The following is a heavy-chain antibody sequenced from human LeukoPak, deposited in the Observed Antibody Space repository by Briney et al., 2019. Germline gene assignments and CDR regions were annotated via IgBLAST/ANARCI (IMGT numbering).Heavy chain of an antibody. CDR3: ARGYYDSSGYLISYNWFDP. V-gene: IGHV4-59*01. D-gene: IGHD3-22*01. J-gene: IGHJ5*02. Sequence: SETLSLTCTVSGGSISHYYWSWIRQPPGKGLEWIGYIYYSGSTNYNPSLKSRVTISVDTPKNQFSLKLSSVTAADTAVYYCARGYYDSSGYLISYNWFDPWGQGTLVTVPS. CDR1: GGSISHYY. CDR2: IYYSGST.